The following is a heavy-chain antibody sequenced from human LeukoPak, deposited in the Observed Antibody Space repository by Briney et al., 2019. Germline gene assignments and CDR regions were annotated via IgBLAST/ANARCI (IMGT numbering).Heavy chain of an antibody. CDR3: ARDVLGGLRYYYGMDV. D-gene: IGHD3-16*01. V-gene: IGHV4-39*07. J-gene: IGHJ6*02. Sequence: SQTLSLTCTVSGGSISSGDYYWSWIRQPPGKGLEWIGSIYYSGSTYYNPSLKSRVTISVDTSKNQFSLKLSSVTAADTAVYYCARDVLGGLRYYYGMDVWGQGTTVTVSS. CDR1: GGSISSGDYY. CDR2: IYYSGST.